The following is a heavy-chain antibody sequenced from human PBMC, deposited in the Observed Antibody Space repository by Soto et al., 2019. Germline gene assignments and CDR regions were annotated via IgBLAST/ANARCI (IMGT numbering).Heavy chain of an antibody. CDR1: GGSISSGDYY. J-gene: IGHJ6*02. CDR2: IYYSGST. CDR3: ARDVLEVAAAGPYYYYYGMDV. D-gene: IGHD6-13*01. Sequence: SETLSLTCTVSGGSISSGDYYWSWIRQPPGKGLEWIGYIYYSGSTYYNPSLKSRVTISVDTSKNQFSLKLSSVTAADTAVYYCARDVLEVAAAGPYYYYYGMDVWGQGTTVTVS. V-gene: IGHV4-30-4*01.